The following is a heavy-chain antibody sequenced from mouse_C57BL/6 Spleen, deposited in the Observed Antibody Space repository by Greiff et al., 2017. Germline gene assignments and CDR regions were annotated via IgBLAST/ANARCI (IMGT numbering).Heavy chain of an antibody. CDR1: GYTFTSYW. CDR2: IDPSDSYT. V-gene: IGHV1-69*01. Sequence: VQLQQPGAELVMPGASVKLSCKASGYTFTSYWMHWVKQRPGQGLEWIGEIDPSDSYTNYNQKFKGKSTLTVDKSSSTAYMQLSSLTSEDSAVYYCAQGGLRRFAYWGQGTLVTVSA. CDR3: AQGGLRRFAY. J-gene: IGHJ3*01. D-gene: IGHD2-4*01.